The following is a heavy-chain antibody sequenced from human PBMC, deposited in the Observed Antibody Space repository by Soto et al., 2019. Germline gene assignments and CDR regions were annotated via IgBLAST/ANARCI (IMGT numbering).Heavy chain of an antibody. Sequence: EVQLVESGGGLVKPGGSLRLSCAASGFTFSSYSMNWVRQAPGKGLEWVSSISSSSSYIYYADSVKGRFTISRDNAKNPLLRQMHSRRAEGAAVNYCASATRVSVGSRVDYWGPGTRVTGSS. CDR2: ISSSSSYI. D-gene: IGHD1-26*01. CDR3: ASATRVSVGSRVDY. V-gene: IGHV3-21*01. CDR1: GFTFSSYS. J-gene: IGHJ4*02.